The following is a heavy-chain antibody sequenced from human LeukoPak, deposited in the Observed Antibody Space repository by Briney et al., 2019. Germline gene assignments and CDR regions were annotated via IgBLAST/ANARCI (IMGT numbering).Heavy chain of an antibody. CDR2: ISYDGSNK. Sequence: GGSLRLSCAASGFTFSSYGMHWVRQAPGKGLEWVAVISYDGSNKYYADSVKGRFTISRGNSKNTLYLQMNSLRAEDTAVYYCAKDSLHIVVVTAMSFNFDYWGQGTLVTVSS. V-gene: IGHV3-30*18. CDR1: GFTFSSYG. J-gene: IGHJ4*02. CDR3: AKDSLHIVVVTAMSFNFDY. D-gene: IGHD2-21*02.